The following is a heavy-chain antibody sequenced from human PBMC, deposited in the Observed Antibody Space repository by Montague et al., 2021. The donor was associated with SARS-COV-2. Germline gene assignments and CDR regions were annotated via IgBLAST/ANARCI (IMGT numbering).Heavy chain of an antibody. Sequence: PALVKPTQTLTLTCTFSGFSLSTSGMCVSWIRQPPGKALEWLALIAWDDDKYYSTSLKTRLTISKDTYKNQVVPTMNKMDPVDTTTYYCARIRANWDRDNYYGMDVCVQGTTVIVS. V-gene: IGHV2-70*01. CDR1: GFSLSTSGMC. D-gene: IGHD1/OR15-1a*01. J-gene: IGHJ6*02. CDR3: ARIRANWDRDNYYGMDV. CDR2: IAWDDDK.